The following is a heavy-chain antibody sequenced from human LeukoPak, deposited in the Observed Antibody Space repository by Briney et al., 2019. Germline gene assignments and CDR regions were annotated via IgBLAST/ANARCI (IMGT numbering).Heavy chain of an antibody. CDR3: ARETTYYYGSGSYQRWDV. CDR2: IYHSGST. Sequence: PSETLSLTCAVSGYSISSGYYWGWIRQPPGKGLEWIGSIYHSGSTYYNPSLKSRVTISADTSKNQFSLKLSSVTAADTAVYYCARETTYYYGSGSYQRWDVWGKGTTVTVSS. J-gene: IGHJ6*04. CDR1: GYSISSGYY. D-gene: IGHD3-10*01. V-gene: IGHV4-38-2*02.